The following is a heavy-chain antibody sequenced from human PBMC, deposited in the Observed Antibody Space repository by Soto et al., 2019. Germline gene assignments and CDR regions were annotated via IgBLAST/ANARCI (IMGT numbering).Heavy chain of an antibody. V-gene: IGHV1-18*01. D-gene: IGHD4-17*01. Sequence: QVHLVQSGAEVKKPGASVKVSCKGSGYDFTTYGITWVRQAPGQGLEWMAWISAHNGNTDYAQKLQGRVTVTRDTSTSTAYMELRTPRSADTAVYFCTRGTYGDYWGQGALVTVSS. CDR3: TRGTYGDY. CDR1: GYDFTTYG. CDR2: ISAHNGNT. J-gene: IGHJ4*02.